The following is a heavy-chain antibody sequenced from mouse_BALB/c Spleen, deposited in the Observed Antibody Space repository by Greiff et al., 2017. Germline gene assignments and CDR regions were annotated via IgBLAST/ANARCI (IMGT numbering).Heavy chain of an antibody. CDR3: AKGNYYRYDLNYYAMDY. Sequence: EVKLQESGPGLVKPSQSLSLTCSVTGYSITSGYYWNWIRQFPGNKLEWMGYISYDGSNNYNPSLKNRISITRDTSKNQFFLKLNSVTTEDTATYYCAKGNYYRYDLNYYAMDYWGQGTSVTVSS. CDR2: ISYDGSN. CDR1: GYSITSGYY. D-gene: IGHD2-14*01. V-gene: IGHV3-6*02. J-gene: IGHJ4*01.